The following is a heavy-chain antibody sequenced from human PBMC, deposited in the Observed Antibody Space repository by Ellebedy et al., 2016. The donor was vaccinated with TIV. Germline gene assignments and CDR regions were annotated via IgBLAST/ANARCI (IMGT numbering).Heavy chain of an antibody. D-gene: IGHD3-16*02. V-gene: IGHV3-15*07. Sequence: GESLKISXAASGFIFTKAWLSWVRQPPGKGLEWLGRIKSRPDGGTTAYAAPVEGRFTISRDDSKKTLYLQMSSLKTEDTAVYYCTTSFYDYIWGTYRDTPDVWGLGTTVTVSS. CDR1: GFIFTKAW. CDR2: IKSRPDGGTT. J-gene: IGHJ6*02. CDR3: TTSFYDYIWGTYRDTPDV.